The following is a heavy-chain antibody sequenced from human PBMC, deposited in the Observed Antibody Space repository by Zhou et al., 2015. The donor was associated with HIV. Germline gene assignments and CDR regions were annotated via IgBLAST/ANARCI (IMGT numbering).Heavy chain of an antibody. Sequence: QVQLVQSGAEVKKPGSSVKVSCKASGGTFSSYAISWVRQAPGQGLEWMGGIIPIFGTANYAQKFQGRVTITADESTSTAYMELSSLRSEDTAVYYCAREKQQLRVSSSLPTRSNWFDPWGQGTLVTVSS. CDR2: IIPIFGTA. CDR1: GGTFSSYA. J-gene: IGHJ5*02. CDR3: AREKQQLRVSSSLPTRSNWFDP. V-gene: IGHV1-69*01. D-gene: IGHD6-13*01.